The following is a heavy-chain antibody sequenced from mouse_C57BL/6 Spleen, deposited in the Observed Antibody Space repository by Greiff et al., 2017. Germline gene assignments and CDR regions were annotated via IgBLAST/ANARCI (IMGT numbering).Heavy chain of an antibody. CDR3: ARCYSNYGPWFAY. D-gene: IGHD2-5*01. CDR1: GYAFSRSW. Sequence: QVQLQQSGPELVKPGASVKISCKASGYAFSRSWMNWVKQRPGKGLEWIGRIYPGDGDTNYNGKFKGKATLTADKSSSTAYMQLSSLTSEDSAVYVCARCYSNYGPWFAYWGQGTLVTVSA. CDR2: IYPGDGDT. V-gene: IGHV1-82*01. J-gene: IGHJ3*01.